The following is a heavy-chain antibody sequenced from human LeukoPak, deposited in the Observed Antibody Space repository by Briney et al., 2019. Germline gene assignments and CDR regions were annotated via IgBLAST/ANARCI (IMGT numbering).Heavy chain of an antibody. CDR3: ARELVVGASIRWFDY. D-gene: IGHD1-26*01. V-gene: IGHV1-46*01. J-gene: IGHJ4*02. Sequence: ASVKVSCKASGYTFTSYYMHWVRQAPGQGLEWMGIINPSGGSTSYAQKFQGRVTMTRDTSTSTVYMELSSLRSEDTAVYYCARELVVGASIRWFDYWGQGTLVTVSS. CDR2: INPSGGST. CDR1: GYTFTSYY.